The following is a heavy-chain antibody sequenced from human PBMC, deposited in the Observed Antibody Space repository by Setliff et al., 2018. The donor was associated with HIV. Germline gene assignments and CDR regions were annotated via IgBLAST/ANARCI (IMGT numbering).Heavy chain of an antibody. J-gene: IGHJ4*02. CDR3: ARVGYYDSSFDY. CDR1: GASISNSNSY. V-gene: IGHV4-39*02. D-gene: IGHD3-22*01. CDR2: VYQSGST. Sequence: SETLSLTCTVYGASISNSNSYWGWIRQPPGKRLEWLGSVYQSGSTSYNPSLSSRLTISVDTSKNQVSLRLSSVTAADTGVYYCARVGYYDSSFDYWGQGTLVTVSS.